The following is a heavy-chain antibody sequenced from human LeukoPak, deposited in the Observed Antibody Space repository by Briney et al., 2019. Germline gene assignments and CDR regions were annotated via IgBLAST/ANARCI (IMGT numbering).Heavy chain of an antibody. CDR1: GYTFTSYG. D-gene: IGHD2-2*01. J-gene: IGHJ4*02. Sequence: ASVKVSCKASGYTFTSYGISWVRQAPGQGLEWMGWISAYNGNTNYAQKLQGRVTTTTDTSTSTAYMELRSLRSDDTAVYYCARVRVVPAANYFDYWGQGTLVTVSS. CDR3: ARVRVVPAANYFDY. CDR2: ISAYNGNT. V-gene: IGHV1-18*04.